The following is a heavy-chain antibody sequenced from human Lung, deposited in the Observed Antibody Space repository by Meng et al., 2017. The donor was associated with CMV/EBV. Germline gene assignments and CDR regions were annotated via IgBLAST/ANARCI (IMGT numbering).Heavy chain of an antibody. J-gene: IGHJ4*02. CDR2: VIILLDIK. CDR3: ARECWGGDCSYDY. V-gene: IGHV1-69*04. CDR1: GGTFTNLA. D-gene: IGHD2-21*01. Sequence: VXVPCXASGGTFTNLAISWVRQAPGPGLEWMGTVIILLDIKKYLQKLEGRVTISADKSTSTVHMELSSLTSDDTAVYYCARECWGGDCSYDYWGQGTLVTVSS.